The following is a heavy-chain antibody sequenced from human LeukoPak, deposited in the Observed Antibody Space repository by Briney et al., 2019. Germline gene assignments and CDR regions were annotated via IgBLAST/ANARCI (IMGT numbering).Heavy chain of an antibody. J-gene: IGHJ1*01. CDR3: ATYSSLNRREFQY. CDR1: GFTFSNAW. V-gene: IGHV3-15*01. Sequence: GGSLRLSCAASGFTFSNAWMSWVRQAPGKGLEWVGRIKSKTDGGTTDYAAPVKGRFTISRDDSKNTLYLQMNSLKTEDTAVYYCATYSSLNRREFQYWGQGTLLTVSS. CDR2: IKSKTDGGTT. D-gene: IGHD3-22*01.